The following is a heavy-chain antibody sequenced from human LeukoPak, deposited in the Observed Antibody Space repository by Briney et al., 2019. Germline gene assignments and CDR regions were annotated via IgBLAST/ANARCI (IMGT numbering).Heavy chain of an antibody. D-gene: IGHD3-10*01. CDR2: ISSSSGST. V-gene: IGHV3-48*02. CDR3: ARDSSGSDFDY. J-gene: IGHJ4*02. CDR1: GFTFSGSA. Sequence: GGSLRLSCAASGFTFSGSAIHWVRQAPGKGLEWVSYISSSSGSTFYADSVKGRFTVSRDNAKNSLFLQMSSLRDEDTAVYYCARDSSGSDFDYWGQGTLVTVSS.